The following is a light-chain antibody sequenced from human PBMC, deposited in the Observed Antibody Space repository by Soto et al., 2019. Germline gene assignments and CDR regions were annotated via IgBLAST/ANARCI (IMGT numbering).Light chain of an antibody. CDR3: QQYGSSPT. J-gene: IGKJ1*01. Sequence: EIVLTQSPGTLSLSPGERATLSCRASQSVSSSHLAWYQQKPDQAPRLLIYGASSRATGIPDRFSGSGSGTDFTLTISRLEPEDFAVYYCQQYGSSPTFGQGTKVEIK. V-gene: IGKV3-20*01. CDR2: GAS. CDR1: QSVSSSH.